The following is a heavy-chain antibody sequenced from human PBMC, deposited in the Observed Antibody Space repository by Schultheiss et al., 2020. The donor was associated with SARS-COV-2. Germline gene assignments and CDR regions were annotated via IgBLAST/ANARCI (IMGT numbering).Heavy chain of an antibody. CDR3: ARESGFWSGQPKY. D-gene: IGHD3-3*01. J-gene: IGHJ4*02. V-gene: IGHV1-69*06. Sequence: SVKVSCKASGGTFSSYAISWVRQAPGQGLEWMGRIIPIFGTPNSAQRFQGRLTLTVDTPTNTAYMELRSLRSDDTAVYYCARESGFWSGQPKYWGQGTLVTVSS. CDR1: GGTFSSYA. CDR2: IIPIFGTP.